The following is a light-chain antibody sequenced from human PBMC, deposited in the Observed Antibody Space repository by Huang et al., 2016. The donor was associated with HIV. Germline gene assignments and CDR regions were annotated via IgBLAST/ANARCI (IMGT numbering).Light chain of an antibody. CDR1: QGIRND. Sequence: AIQMTQSPSSLSASVGDRVTITCRASQGIRNDLDWYQQKPGQAPKVLIHAASNLQSGSPSRFSGSGSGTEFTLTITSLQPEDFATYYCLQHYNFPRTFGQGTKVELK. CDR2: AAS. J-gene: IGKJ1*01. V-gene: IGKV1-6*01. CDR3: LQHYNFPRT.